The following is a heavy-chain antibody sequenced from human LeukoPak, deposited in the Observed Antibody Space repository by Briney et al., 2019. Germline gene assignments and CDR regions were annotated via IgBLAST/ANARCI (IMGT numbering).Heavy chain of an antibody. CDR2: MNPNSGNT. CDR3: ARGRAVAGTVDY. D-gene: IGHD6-19*01. Sequence: GASVKVSCKASGYTLTSYDINWVRQATGQGLEWMGWMNPNSGNTGYAQKFQGRVTMTRNTSISTAYMELSSLSSEDTAVYYCARGRAVAGTVDYWGQGTLVTVSS. J-gene: IGHJ4*02. V-gene: IGHV1-8*01. CDR1: GYTLTSYD.